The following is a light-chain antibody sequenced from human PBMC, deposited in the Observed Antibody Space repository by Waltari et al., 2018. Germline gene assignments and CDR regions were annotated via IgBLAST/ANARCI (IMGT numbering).Light chain of an antibody. CDR3: SSYTSSSTRV. Sequence: QSALTQPASVSGSPGQSISISCTGTSRDVGGYNFVSGYQQHPGKAPQLRIYDVANRPSGVSNRFPRSNSGNTASLTISCLQAEDDADYYCSSYTSSSTRVFGTGTKVTVL. V-gene: IGLV2-14*03. CDR1: SRDVGGYNF. J-gene: IGLJ1*01. CDR2: DVA.